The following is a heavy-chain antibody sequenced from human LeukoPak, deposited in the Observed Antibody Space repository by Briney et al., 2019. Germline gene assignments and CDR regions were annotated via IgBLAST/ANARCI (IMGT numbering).Heavy chain of an antibody. CDR3: ARDNPVTRGFDSFDI. V-gene: IGHV4-59*01. J-gene: IGHJ3*02. CDR2: IYYTVST. CDR1: GDSISHFY. D-gene: IGHD1-14*01. Sequence: SETLSLTCTVSGDSISHFYWSWLRQPPGEGQGWIGYIYYTVSTNYNPSLKSRVTISLDTPNNQISLRLSSVTAADTGVYYCARDNPVTRGFDSFDIWGQGTIVTVSS.